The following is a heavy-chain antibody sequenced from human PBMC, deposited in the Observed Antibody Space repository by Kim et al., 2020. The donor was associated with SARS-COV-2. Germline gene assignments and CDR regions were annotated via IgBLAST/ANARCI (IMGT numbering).Heavy chain of an antibody. V-gene: IGHV4-39*01. CDR3: ARNRRYFDWSLFDY. Sequence: NPAPQSRASMSVDTSKNQFSLKLSSVTAADMAVYFCARNRRYFDWSLFDYWGQGTLVTVSS. D-gene: IGHD3-9*01. J-gene: IGHJ4*02.